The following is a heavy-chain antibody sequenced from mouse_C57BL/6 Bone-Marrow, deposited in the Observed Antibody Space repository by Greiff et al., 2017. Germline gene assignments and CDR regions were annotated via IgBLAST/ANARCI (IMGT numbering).Heavy chain of an antibody. CDR1: GFTFSSYG. CDR2: ISSGGSYT. Sequence: EVKLEESGGDLEKPGGSLTLSCAASGFTFSSYGMSWVRQTPDKRLEWVATISSGGSYTYYPDSVKGRFTISRDNAKNTLYLQMSSLKSEDTAMYYCAREGSGKAYWGQTALVSVSA. J-gene: IGHJ3*01. D-gene: IGHD4-1*01. CDR3: AREGSGKAY. V-gene: IGHV5-6*02.